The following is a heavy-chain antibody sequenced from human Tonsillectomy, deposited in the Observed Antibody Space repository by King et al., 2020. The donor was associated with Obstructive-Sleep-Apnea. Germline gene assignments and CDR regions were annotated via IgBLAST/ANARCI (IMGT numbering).Heavy chain of an antibody. CDR2: IFYSDEK. D-gene: IGHD2-2*01. CDR1: GFSLSNPRMG. V-gene: IGHV2-26*01. Sequence: TLKESGPVLVKPTETLTLTCTVSGFSLSNPRMGVSWIRQPPGKALEWLAHIFYSDEKSYSTSLKSRLTISKDTSKSQVVLTMTNMDPVDTATYYCARMNSSSTSCGSFDYWGQGTLVTVSS. CDR3: ARMNSSSTSCGSFDY. J-gene: IGHJ4*02.